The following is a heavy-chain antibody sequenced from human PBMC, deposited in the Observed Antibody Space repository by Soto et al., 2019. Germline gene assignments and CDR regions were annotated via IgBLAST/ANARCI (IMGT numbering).Heavy chain of an antibody. CDR3: ARDLGYFHSDGYFDY. CDR2: ISSSGSII. D-gene: IGHD3-22*01. CDR1: GFTFSDYY. J-gene: IGHJ4*02. V-gene: IGHV3-11*01. Sequence: QVQLVESGGGLVKPGGSLRLSGAASGFTFSDYYMSWIRQARGKGLEWVSYISSSGSIIYYADSVKGRFTISRDNAKNSLYLQMNRLRAEDTAVSYCARDLGYFHSDGYFDYWGPGTLVNVSA.